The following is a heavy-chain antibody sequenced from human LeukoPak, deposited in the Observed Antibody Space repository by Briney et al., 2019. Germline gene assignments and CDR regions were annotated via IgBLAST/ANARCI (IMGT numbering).Heavy chain of an antibody. D-gene: IGHD2-2*01. J-gene: IGHJ4*02. Sequence: KPGGSLRLSCAASGFTFSDYYMTWVRQAPGKGLEWVSSIGTHGTTTYYGDSVEARFTISRQDSKNTLYLQMYSLRADDTAVYYCASTGPPPYFSSWSSATVYYLESWGQGTLVTVSA. CDR2: IGTHGTTT. V-gene: IGHV3-11*01. CDR3: ASTGPPPYFSSWSSATVYYLES. CDR1: GFTFSDYY.